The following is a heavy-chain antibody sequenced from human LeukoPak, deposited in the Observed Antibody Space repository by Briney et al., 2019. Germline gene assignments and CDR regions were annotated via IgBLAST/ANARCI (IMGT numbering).Heavy chain of an antibody. CDR1: GGSISSSSYY. J-gene: IGHJ5*02. D-gene: IGHD3-9*01. CDR3: ARAYYDILTGYPSTFDP. V-gene: IGHV4-39*07. CDR2: IYYSGST. Sequence: SETLPLTCTVSGGSISSSSYYWGWIRQPPGKGLEWIGSIYYSGSTYYNPSLKSRVTISVDTSKNQFSLKLSSVTAADTAVYYCARAYYDILTGYPSTFDPWGQGTLVTVSS.